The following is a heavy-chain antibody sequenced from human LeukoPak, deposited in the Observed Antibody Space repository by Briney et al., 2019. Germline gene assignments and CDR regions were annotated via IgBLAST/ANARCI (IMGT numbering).Heavy chain of an antibody. CDR1: GYTFTSYG. CDR3: GRIQNDYYYYYMDV. J-gene: IGHJ6*03. Sequence: ASVKVSCKASGYTFTSYGISWVRQAPGQGLEWMGWISAYNGNTNYAQKLQGGVTMTTDTSTSTAYMELRSLRSDDTAVYYCGRIQNDYYYYYMDVWGKGTTVTVSS. CDR2: ISAYNGNT. D-gene: IGHD2-15*01. V-gene: IGHV1-18*01.